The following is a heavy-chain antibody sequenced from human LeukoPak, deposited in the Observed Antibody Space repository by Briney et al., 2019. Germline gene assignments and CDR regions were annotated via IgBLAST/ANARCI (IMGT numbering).Heavy chain of an antibody. Sequence: ASVKVSCKASGYTFTSYYMHWVRQAPGQGLEWMGIINPSGGSTSYAQKFQGRVTMTRDTSTSTVYMELSSLRSEDTAVYYCASKWVTYYYNSSYYHYPTDVFDIRGQGTMVTVSS. CDR2: INPSGGST. CDR1: GYTFTSYY. D-gene: IGHD3-22*01. J-gene: IGHJ3*02. CDR3: ASKWVTYYYNSSYYHYPTDVFDI. V-gene: IGHV1-46*01.